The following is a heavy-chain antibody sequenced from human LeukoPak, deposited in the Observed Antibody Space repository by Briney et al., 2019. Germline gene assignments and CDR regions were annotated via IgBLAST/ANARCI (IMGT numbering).Heavy chain of an antibody. CDR2: MNPNSGNT. CDR3: ARVPPPDGSGSYYFDYYGMDV. CDR1: GYTFTSYD. Sequence: ASVKVSCKASGYTFTSYDINWVRQATGQGLEWMGWMNPNSGNTGYAQKFQGRVTMTRNTSISTAYMELSSLRSEDTAVYYCARVPPPDGSGSYYFDYYGMDVWGQGTTVTVSS. V-gene: IGHV1-8*01. D-gene: IGHD3-10*01. J-gene: IGHJ6*02.